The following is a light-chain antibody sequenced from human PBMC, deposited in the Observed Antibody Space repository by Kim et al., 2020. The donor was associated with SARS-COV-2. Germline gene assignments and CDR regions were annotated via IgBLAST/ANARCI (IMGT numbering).Light chain of an antibody. CDR1: QGIRNY. J-gene: IGKJ4*01. Sequence: ASIDDRDNITCRASQGIRNYLAWFQQKPGTAPKYLIYAASSLQSGVPSRFSGSGSGTDFTLTISSLQPEDFATYYCQQNDGYPLTFGGGTKVDIK. V-gene: IGKV1-16*01. CDR2: AAS. CDR3: QQNDGYPLT.